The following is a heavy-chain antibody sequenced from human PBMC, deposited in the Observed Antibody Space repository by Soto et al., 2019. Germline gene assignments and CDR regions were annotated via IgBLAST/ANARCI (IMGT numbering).Heavy chain of an antibody. V-gene: IGHV4-59*01. Sequence: TSETLSLTCTVSGGSISSYYWSWIRHPPGKGLEWIGYIYYSGSTNYNPSLKSRVTISVDTSKNQFSLKLSSVTAADTAVYYCESGWDAQYFQHSRQVTLVTVSS. J-gene: IGHJ1*01. D-gene: IGHD6-19*01. CDR3: ESGWDAQYFQH. CDR1: GGSISSYY. CDR2: IYYSGST.